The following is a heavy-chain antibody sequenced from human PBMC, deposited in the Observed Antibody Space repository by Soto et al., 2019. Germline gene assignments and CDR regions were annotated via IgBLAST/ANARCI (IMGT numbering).Heavy chain of an antibody. D-gene: IGHD6-19*01. CDR3: AGDRGRYSNGLVYYGMDV. J-gene: IGHJ6*02. CDR2: ISSSSTYI. Sequence: EVQLVESGGGLVKPGGSLRLSCAASGFTFSSYGMNWVRQAPGRGLEWVSSISSSSTYIKSADSVKGRFTISRGNGNDSRSLQMNSLRAEDTAVYYCAGDRGRYSNGLVYYGMDVWGQGTTVTVSS. CDR1: GFTFSSYG. V-gene: IGHV3-21*01.